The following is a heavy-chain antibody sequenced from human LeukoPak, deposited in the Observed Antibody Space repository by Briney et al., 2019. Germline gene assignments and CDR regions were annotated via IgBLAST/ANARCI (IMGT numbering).Heavy chain of an antibody. CDR2: INPYSGVT. J-gene: IGHJ4*02. V-gene: IGHV1-2*02. Sequence: ASVKVSCKHSGYTFSDYFIHWVRQAPGQGLEWMGWINPYSGVTNSAQKFQGRVTMTTDTSIRTVYMEVSRTRSDDTAVYYCARGMAVGGTKIGFDYWGQGTVVTVSS. CDR3: ARGMAVGGTKIGFDY. D-gene: IGHD6-19*01. CDR1: GYTFSDYF.